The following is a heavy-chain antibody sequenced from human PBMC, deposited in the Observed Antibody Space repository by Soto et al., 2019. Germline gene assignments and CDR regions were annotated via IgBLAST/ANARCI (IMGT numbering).Heavy chain of an antibody. D-gene: IGHD6-19*01. V-gene: IGHV1-46*01. J-gene: IGHJ4*02. CDR2: INPSGGRT. CDR3: AKSPGIAVDDY. Sequence: ASVKVSCKASGYILSSYNMHWVRQAPGQGLEWMGIINPSGGRTSYAQKFQDRVTMTRDTSTNTAYMELSSLRSEVTAVYYCAKSPGIAVDDYWGQGTQVTVSS. CDR1: GYILSSYN.